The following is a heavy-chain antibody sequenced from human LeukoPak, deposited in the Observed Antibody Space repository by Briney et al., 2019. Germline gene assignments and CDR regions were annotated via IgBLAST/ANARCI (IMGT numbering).Heavy chain of an antibody. V-gene: IGHV4-31*03. J-gene: IGHJ6*02. CDR3: ARDLGVRGMDV. Sequence: SETLSLTCTVSGGSISSGGYYWSWIRQHPGKGLEWIGYLYYTGTIYYNPSLKSRIIISVDTSKTQFSLRLSSVSAADTAIYYCARDLGVRGMDVWGQGTTVTVSS. CDR2: LYYTGTI. CDR1: GGSISSGGYY. D-gene: IGHD2-21*01.